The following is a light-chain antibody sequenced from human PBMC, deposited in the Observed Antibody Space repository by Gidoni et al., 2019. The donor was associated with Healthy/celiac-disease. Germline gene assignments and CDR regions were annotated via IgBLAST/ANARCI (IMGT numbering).Light chain of an antibody. CDR2: AAS. CDR3: LQDYNYPRT. V-gene: IGKV1-6*01. CDR1: QGIRND. Sequence: ASQRTQSPSSLSTSVGDRVTITCRASQGIRNDLGWYQQKPGKAPKFLIYAASSLQSGVPSRFSGSGSGTDFTLTISSLQPEDFATYYCLQDYNYPRTFGGGTKVEIK. J-gene: IGKJ4*01.